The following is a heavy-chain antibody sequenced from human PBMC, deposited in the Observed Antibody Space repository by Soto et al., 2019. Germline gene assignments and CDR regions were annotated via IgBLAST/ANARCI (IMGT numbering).Heavy chain of an antibody. CDR3: AREGSYSAYNFAHGIQLWSFDF. CDR1: GGSINTFY. Sequence: QVRLQKSGPGLLKPSETLSLTCTVSGGSINTFYWSWVRQPAGKGLEWIGRIFSSGSTSFNPSLESRVAMSVDTCKNHFSLNLSSVTAADMAVYYCAREGSYSAYNFAHGIQLWSFDFWGQGALVTVSS. CDR2: IFSSGST. V-gene: IGHV4-4*07. D-gene: IGHD5-12*01. J-gene: IGHJ4*02.